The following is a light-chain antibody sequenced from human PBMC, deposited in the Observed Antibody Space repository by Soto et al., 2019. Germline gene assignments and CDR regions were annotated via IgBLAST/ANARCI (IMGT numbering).Light chain of an antibody. J-gene: IGLJ3*02. Sequence: QSALTQPRSVSGSPGQSVTISCTGTSSDVGAYNYVSWYQHHPGKAPKVMIYDVSERPSGVPDRFSGSKSDNKASLTISGLQAEDEADYYCCSSAGSYSWVFGGGTKLPVL. V-gene: IGLV2-11*01. CDR1: SSDVGAYNY. CDR2: DVS. CDR3: CSSAGSYSWV.